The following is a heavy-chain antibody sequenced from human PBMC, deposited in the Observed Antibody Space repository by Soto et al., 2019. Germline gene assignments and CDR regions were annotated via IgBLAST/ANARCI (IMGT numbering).Heavy chain of an antibody. D-gene: IGHD2-21*02. CDR2: IYYSGST. CDR1: CGSIISYY. CDR3: ARATPQPLLYYFDY. V-gene: IGHV4-59*01. J-gene: IGHJ4*02. Sequence: SETLSLTCTFSCGSIISYYWSWIRQPPGKGLEWIGYIYYSGSTNYNPSLKSRVTISVDTSKNQFSLKLSSVTAADTAVYYCARATPQPLLYYFDYWGQGTLVTVS.